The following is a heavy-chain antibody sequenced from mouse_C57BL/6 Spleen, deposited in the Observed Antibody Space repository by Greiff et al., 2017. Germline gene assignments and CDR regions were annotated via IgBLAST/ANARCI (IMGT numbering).Heavy chain of an antibody. J-gene: IGHJ2*01. V-gene: IGHV1-69*01. Sequence: QVQLQQPGAELVMPGASVKLSCKASGYTFTSYWMHWVKQRPGQGLEWIGEIDPSDSYTNYNQKFKGKSTLTVDKSSSTAYMQLSSLTSEDAAVYDCARRNSNFFDYWGQGTTLTVSS. D-gene: IGHD2-5*01. CDR3: ARRNSNFFDY. CDR1: GYTFTSYW. CDR2: IDPSDSYT.